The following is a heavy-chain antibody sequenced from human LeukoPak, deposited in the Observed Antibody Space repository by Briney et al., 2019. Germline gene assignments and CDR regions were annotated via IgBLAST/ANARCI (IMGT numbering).Heavy chain of an antibody. J-gene: IGHJ4*02. CDR3: ASAFSSGSYTLDDY. CDR1: GFTFSSYS. CDR2: ISSSSSYI. D-gene: IGHD1-26*01. Sequence: PGGSLRLSCAASGFTFSSYSMNWVRQAPGKGLEWVSSISSSSSYIYYADSVKGRFTISRDNAKNSLYLQMNSLRAEDTAVYYCASAFSSGSYTLDDYWGQGTLVTVSS. V-gene: IGHV3-21*01.